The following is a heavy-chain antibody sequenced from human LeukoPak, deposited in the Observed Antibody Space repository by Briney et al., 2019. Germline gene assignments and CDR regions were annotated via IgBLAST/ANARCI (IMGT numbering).Heavy chain of an antibody. Sequence: SETLSLTCTVSGGSISSYYWSWIRQPPGKGLEWIGYIYYSGSTNYNPSLKSRVAISVDTSKNQFSLKLSSVTAADTAVYYCARLSPYYDSSGSLDYWGQGTLVTVSS. CDR2: IYYSGST. CDR3: ARLSPYYDSSGSLDY. V-gene: IGHV4-59*08. CDR1: GGSISSYY. D-gene: IGHD3-22*01. J-gene: IGHJ4*02.